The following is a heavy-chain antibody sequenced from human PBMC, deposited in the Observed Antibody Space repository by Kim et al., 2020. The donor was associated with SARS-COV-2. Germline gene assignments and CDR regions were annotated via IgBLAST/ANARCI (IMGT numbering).Heavy chain of an antibody. V-gene: IGHV4-59*01. CDR2: T. CDR3: AEYIEGRGGSGS. Sequence: TKYDPSLQSRVTISADFPKNQFSLRLTSVTVADTAVYYCAEYIEGRGGSGSWGQGTLVTVSS. D-gene: IGHD3-10*01. J-gene: IGHJ5*02.